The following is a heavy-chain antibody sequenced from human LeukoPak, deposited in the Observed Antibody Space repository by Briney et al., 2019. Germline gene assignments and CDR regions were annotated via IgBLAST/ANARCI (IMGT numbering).Heavy chain of an antibody. V-gene: IGHV3-30*18. D-gene: IGHD6-19*01. CDR3: AKVPRQNGWFPLSDY. CDR2: ISYDGGNK. CDR1: GFTFSSYA. J-gene: IGHJ4*02. Sequence: GGSLRLSCAASGFTFSSYAMHWVRQAPGKGLEWVAVISYDGGNKYYAESVKGRFTISRDNSENTLYLQMNSLRAEDTAVYYCAKVPRQNGWFPLSDYWGQGALVTVSS.